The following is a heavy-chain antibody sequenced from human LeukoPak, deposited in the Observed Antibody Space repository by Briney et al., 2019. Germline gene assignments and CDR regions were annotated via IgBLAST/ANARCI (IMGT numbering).Heavy chain of an antibody. CDR1: GYTFTGYY. CDR3: AREGVDIVVVPAAIQFLGY. V-gene: IGHV1-2*02. D-gene: IGHD2-2*02. J-gene: IGHJ4*02. CDR2: INPNSGGT. Sequence: GASVKVSCKASGYTFTGYYMHWVRQAPGQGLEWMGWINPNSGGTNYAQKFQGRVTMTRDTSISTAYMELSRLRSDDTAVYYCAREGVDIVVVPAAIQFLGYWGQGTLVTVSS.